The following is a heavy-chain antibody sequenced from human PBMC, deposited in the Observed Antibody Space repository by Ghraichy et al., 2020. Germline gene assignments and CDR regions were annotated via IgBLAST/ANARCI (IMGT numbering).Heavy chain of an antibody. CDR2: IYHSGST. Sequence: SETLSLTCAVSGGSISSSNWWSWVRQPPGKGLEWIGEIYHSGSTNYNPSLKSRVTISVDKSKNQFSLKLSSVTAADTAVYYCARVGCSGGSCYPSYYYYGMDVWGQGTTVTVSS. D-gene: IGHD2-15*01. CDR1: GGSISSSNW. V-gene: IGHV4-4*02. CDR3: ARVGCSGGSCYPSYYYYGMDV. J-gene: IGHJ6*02.